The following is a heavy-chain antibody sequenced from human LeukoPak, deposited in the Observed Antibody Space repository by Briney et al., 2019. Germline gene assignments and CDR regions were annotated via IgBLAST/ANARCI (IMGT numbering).Heavy chain of an antibody. CDR1: GAFMSSYY. D-gene: IGHD7-27*01. Sequence: SETLSLTCSVSGAFMSSYYWSWIRQPPGRGLEYIGYINFSGSTNYNPSLKSRVTMSADTSKNQFSLKLTSATAADTAVYYCARGGSGDPADYWGQGTLVTVSS. CDR3: ARGGSGDPADY. CDR2: INFSGST. J-gene: IGHJ4*02. V-gene: IGHV4-59*01.